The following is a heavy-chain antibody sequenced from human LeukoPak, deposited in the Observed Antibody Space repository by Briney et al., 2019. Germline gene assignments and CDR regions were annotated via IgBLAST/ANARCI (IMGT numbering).Heavy chain of an antibody. V-gene: IGHV3-9*01. CDR1: GFTFGDYA. J-gene: IGHJ4*02. Sequence: GGSLRLSCAASGFTFGDYAMHWVRQAPGKGLEWVSGISWNSAIIDYADSVKGRFTISRDNAKNSLYLQMNSLRAEDTALYYCAKSGGSIPLRGVDYWGQGTLATISS. CDR3: AKSGGSIPLRGVDY. CDR2: ISWNSAII. D-gene: IGHD3-10*01.